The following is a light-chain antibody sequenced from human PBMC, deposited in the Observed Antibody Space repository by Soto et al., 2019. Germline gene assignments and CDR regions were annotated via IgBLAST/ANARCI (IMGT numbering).Light chain of an antibody. V-gene: IGLV2-11*01. J-gene: IGLJ3*02. CDR2: DVS. CDR3: NSYTRSSTWV. Sequence: QSVLTQPRSVSGSPGQSVTISCTGTSSDVGVYNYVSWYQQYPGKAPKIMIYDVSKRPSGVPDRFSGSKSDNTASLTISGLQAEDEADYYCNSYTRSSTWVFGGGTKLTVL. CDR1: SSDVGVYNY.